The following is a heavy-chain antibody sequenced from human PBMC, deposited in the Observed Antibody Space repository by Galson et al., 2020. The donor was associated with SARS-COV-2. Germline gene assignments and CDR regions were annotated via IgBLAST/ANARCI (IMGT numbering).Heavy chain of an antibody. D-gene: IGHD3-16*01. Sequence: HGESLKISCKGSEQTFNNYWIAWVRQMPGKGLEWMGIIYPGDSDTSYSPSFQGQVTISADKSISTAYLQWSSLKASDSGTYYCARMRPLMGGSWYENRYFPGGEYWGQGAPVTVSS. V-gene: IGHV5-51*01. J-gene: IGHJ4*02. CDR2: IYPGDSDT. CDR1: EQTFNNYW. CDR3: ARMRPLMGGSWYENRYFPGGEY.